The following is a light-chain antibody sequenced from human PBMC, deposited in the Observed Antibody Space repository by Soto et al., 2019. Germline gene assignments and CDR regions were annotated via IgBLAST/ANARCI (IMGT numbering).Light chain of an antibody. CDR3: QQSFSKLIS. CDR2: GAF. V-gene: IGKV1-39*01. CDR1: QRVSCF. J-gene: IGKJ4*01. Sequence: DIQMTQSPSSLSASVGDRVTITCRASQRVSCFLNWYQVKPGKAPKLLIYGAFSLQSGVPSRFSGAGSGTDFTLSISSLQPEDFATYYCQQSFSKLISFGGGTKV.